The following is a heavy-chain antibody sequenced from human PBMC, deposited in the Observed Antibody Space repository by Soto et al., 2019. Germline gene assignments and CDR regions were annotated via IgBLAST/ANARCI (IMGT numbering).Heavy chain of an antibody. CDR3: ARWGRGQQLVSDY. Sequence: QVQLVESGGGVVQPGRSLRLSCAASGFTFSSYAMHWVRQAPGKGLEWVAVISYDGSNKYYADSVKGRFTISRDNSKNTPYLQMNSLRAEDTAVYYCARWGRGQQLVSDYWGQGTLVTVSS. CDR2: ISYDGSNK. J-gene: IGHJ4*02. D-gene: IGHD6-13*01. CDR1: GFTFSSYA. V-gene: IGHV3-30-3*01.